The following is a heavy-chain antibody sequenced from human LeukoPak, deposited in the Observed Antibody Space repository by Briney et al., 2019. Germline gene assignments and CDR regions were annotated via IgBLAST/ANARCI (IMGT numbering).Heavy chain of an antibody. J-gene: IGHJ6*02. CDR2: IKQDGSEK. CDR3: ARVSRDFYSNYYYYYGMDV. CDR1: GFTFSSYW. D-gene: IGHD4-11*01. V-gene: IGHV3-7*01. Sequence: GGSLRLSCAASGFTFSSYWMSWVRQAPGKGLEWVANIKQDGSEKYYVDSVKGRFTISRDNAKNSLYLQMNSLRAEDTAVYYCARVSRDFYSNYYYYYGMDVWGQGTTVAVSS.